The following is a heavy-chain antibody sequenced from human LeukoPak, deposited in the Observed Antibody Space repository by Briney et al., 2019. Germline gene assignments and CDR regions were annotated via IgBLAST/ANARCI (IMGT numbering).Heavy chain of an antibody. Sequence: GGSLRLSCAASGFTFSRYSMTWVRQAPGKGLEWVSSISSSSSQIYYADSVKGRFTVSRDSTKNSLYLHMTSLRAEDTSVFYCARDRRGAKWTYYFDYWGQGALVTVSS. V-gene: IGHV3-21*06. CDR1: GFTFSRYS. CDR2: ISSSSSQI. D-gene: IGHD3/OR15-3a*01. CDR3: ARDRRGAKWTYYFDY. J-gene: IGHJ4*02.